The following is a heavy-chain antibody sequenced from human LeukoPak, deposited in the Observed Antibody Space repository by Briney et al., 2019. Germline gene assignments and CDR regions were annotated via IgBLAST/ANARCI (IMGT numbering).Heavy chain of an antibody. J-gene: IGHJ3*02. V-gene: IGHV3-69-1*02. CDR1: GFTFSNAW. CDR2: IRGDNSV. CDR3: AREVVTEAIYSGYDAFDI. D-gene: IGHD5-12*01. Sequence: GGSLRLSCAASGFTFSNAWMSWVRQAPGKGLEWVSHIRGDNSVFYADSVKGRFTISSDKATNSVYLEMNSLRAEDTAVYYCAREVVTEAIYSGYDAFDIWGQGTTVTVSS.